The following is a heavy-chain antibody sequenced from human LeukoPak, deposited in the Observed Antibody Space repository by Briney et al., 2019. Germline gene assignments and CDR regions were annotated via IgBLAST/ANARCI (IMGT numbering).Heavy chain of an antibody. V-gene: IGHV3-30*18. CDR3: ANSMDTAVITGY. CDR2: ISYDGSDK. J-gene: IGHJ4*02. D-gene: IGHD5-18*01. Sequence: GGSLRLSCAASGFTFSSYGMHWVRQAPGNGLEWVAVISYDGSDKYYADSVKGRFTISRDNSKNTLYLQMISLRTKDTAVYNCANSMDTAVITGYWGQGTLVTVSS. CDR1: GFTFSSYG.